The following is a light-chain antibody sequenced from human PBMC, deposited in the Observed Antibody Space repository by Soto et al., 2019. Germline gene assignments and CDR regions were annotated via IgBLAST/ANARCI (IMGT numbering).Light chain of an antibody. V-gene: IGLV2-14*01. CDR2: DVS. CDR1: SSDVGGYNY. CDR3: SSYTSSSTPHGV. J-gene: IGLJ2*01. Sequence: QSALTQPASVSGSPGQSITISCTGTSSDVGGYNYVSWYQQHPGKAPKLMIYDVSNRPSGVSNRFSGSKSGNTASLTLSGLQAEDEADYYCSSYTSSSTPHGVFGGGTKLTVL.